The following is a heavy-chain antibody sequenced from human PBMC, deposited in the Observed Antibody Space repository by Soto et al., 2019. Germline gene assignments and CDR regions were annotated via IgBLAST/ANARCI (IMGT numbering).Heavy chain of an antibody. Sequence: GGSLRLSCAASGFTFSNYWVTWVRQAPGKGLEWVANINQDGSEKYYVDSVMGRFTISRDNAKSSLYLQMQSLRAEDTAVYYCARDCSSTTCYLGYGLDGWGQGTTVTVSS. V-gene: IGHV3-7*01. CDR2: INQDGSEK. CDR3: ARDCSSTTCYLGYGLDG. D-gene: IGHD2-2*01. CDR1: GFTFSNYW. J-gene: IGHJ6*02.